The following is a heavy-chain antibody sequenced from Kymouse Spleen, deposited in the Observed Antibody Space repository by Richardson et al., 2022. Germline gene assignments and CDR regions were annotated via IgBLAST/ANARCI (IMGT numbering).Heavy chain of an antibody. CDR3: TTEAMTTVTTWYFDY. V-gene: IGHV3-15*01. J-gene: IGHJ4*02. CDR2: IKSKTDGGTT. D-gene: IGHD4-17*01. Sequence: EVQLVESGGGLVKPGGSLRLSCAASGFTFSNAWMSWVRQAPGKGLEWVGRIKSKTDGGTTDYAAPVKGRFTISRDDSKNTLYLQMNSLKTEDTAVYYCTTEAMTTVTTWYFDYWGQGTLVTVSS. CDR1: GFTFSNAW.